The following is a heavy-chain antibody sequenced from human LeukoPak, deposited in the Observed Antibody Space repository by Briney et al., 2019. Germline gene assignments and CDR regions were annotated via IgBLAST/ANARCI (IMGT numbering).Heavy chain of an antibody. CDR1: GFTFSNYW. J-gene: IGHJ4*02. CDR3: ARRSAARFGFDY. CDR2: IKSDGSST. V-gene: IGHV3-74*01. D-gene: IGHD6-6*01. Sequence: GGSLRLSCAASGFTFSNYWMHWVRQTPGKGLVWVSRIKSDGSSTTYADSVKGRFTISRDNAKNTLYLQMNSLRAEDTAIYYCARRSAARFGFDYWGQGILVTVSS.